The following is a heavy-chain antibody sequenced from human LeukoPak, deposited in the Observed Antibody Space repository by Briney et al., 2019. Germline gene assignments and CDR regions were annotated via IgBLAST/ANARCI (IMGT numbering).Heavy chain of an antibody. V-gene: IGHV3-23*01. Sequence: PGGSLRLSCAASGFTFTGYTMTWLRQAPGKGLEWVSIIGGRDDRTYYADSVKGRFTISRDNSKNILYLQMNSLRAEDTAVYYCAKDPNPFYDFWSGYKWGQGTLVTVSS. CDR2: IGGRDDRT. CDR3: AKDPNPFYDFWSGYK. D-gene: IGHD3-3*01. CDR1: GFTFTGYT. J-gene: IGHJ4*02.